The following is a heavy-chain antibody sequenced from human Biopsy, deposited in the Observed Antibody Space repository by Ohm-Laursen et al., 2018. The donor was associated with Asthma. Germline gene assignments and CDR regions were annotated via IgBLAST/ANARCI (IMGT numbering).Heavy chain of an antibody. CDR3: ARAAITGIRGWFDP. V-gene: IGHV4-34*01. Sequence: SETLSLTCTVYGGYLTGHYWNWIRQPPGKGLEWIGEIDRSGYTNYNPSLKSRVTISADTSKNQFHLNLSSVTAADTAVYFCARAAITGIRGWFDPWGQGTQVTVSS. J-gene: IGHJ5*02. D-gene: IGHD1-20*01. CDR1: GGYLTGHY. CDR2: IDRSGYT.